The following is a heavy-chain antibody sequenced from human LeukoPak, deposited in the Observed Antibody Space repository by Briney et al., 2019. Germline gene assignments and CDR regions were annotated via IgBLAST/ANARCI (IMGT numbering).Heavy chain of an antibody. D-gene: IGHD5-24*01. J-gene: IGHJ4*02. V-gene: IGHV3-66*01. CDR2: INSGGST. CDR1: GFTVSSSY. Sequence: GGSLRLSCAASGFTVSSSYMSWVRQAPGKGLEWVSLINSGGSTYYADSVKGRFTISRDNSKNTLYLQMDSLTTEDTAVYYCARRRDGYNPELDYWGQGTLVTVSS. CDR3: ARRRDGYNPELDY.